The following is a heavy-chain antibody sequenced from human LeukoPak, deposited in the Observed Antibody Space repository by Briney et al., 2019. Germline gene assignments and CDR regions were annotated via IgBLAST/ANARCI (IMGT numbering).Heavy chain of an antibody. V-gene: IGHV5-51*01. CDR3: ARAHMVRGVITNDY. Sequence: GESLKISCKGSGYSFTSYWIGWVRQMPGKGLEWMGIIYPGDSDTRYSPSSQGQVTISADKSISTAYLPWSSLKASDTAMYYCARAHMVRGVITNDYWGQGTLVTVSS. D-gene: IGHD3-10*01. CDR1: GYSFTSYW. CDR2: IYPGDSDT. J-gene: IGHJ4*02.